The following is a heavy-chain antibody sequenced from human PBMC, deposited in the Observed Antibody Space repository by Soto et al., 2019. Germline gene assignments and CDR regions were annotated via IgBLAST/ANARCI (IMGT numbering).Heavy chain of an antibody. CDR2: IIPILGIA. CDR3: ARDRRGLERSVGWFDP. J-gene: IGHJ5*02. CDR1: GGTFSSYT. V-gene: IGHV1-69*08. Sequence: QVQLVQSGAEVKKPGSSVKVSCKASGGTFSSYTISWVRQAPGQGLEWMGRIIPILGIANYAQKFQGRVTITXXKXTXIAYMELSSLRSEDTAVYYCARDRRGLERSVGWFDPWGQGTLVTVSS. D-gene: IGHD1-1*01.